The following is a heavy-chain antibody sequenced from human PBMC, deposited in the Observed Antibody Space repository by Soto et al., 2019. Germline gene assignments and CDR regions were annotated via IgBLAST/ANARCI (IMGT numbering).Heavy chain of an antibody. CDR1: GFDFINNA. Sequence: EAQLLESGGGLVQPGGSLRLSCAASGFDFINNAMAWVRQAPGKGLEWVSTISADISYTYYADAVRGQFTVSRDNSKNTVYLQMNSLRTDDTALYYWANKNTAKRAFDIWGQGTMVTVSS. D-gene: IGHD2-21*02. J-gene: IGHJ3*02. CDR3: ANKNTAKRAFDI. V-gene: IGHV3-23*01. CDR2: ISADISYT.